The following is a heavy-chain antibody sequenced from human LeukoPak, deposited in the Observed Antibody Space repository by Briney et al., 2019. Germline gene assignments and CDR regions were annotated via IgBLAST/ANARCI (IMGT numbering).Heavy chain of an antibody. J-gene: IGHJ6*03. CDR3: ARDVVTTNYYYYYMDV. CDR2: ISSSSSYI. D-gene: IGHD2-21*02. CDR1: GFIFSTYS. V-gene: IGHV3-21*01. Sequence: GGSLRLSCAASGFIFSTYSMNWVRQAPGKGLEWVSSISSSSSYIYYADSVKGRFTISRDNAKNSLYLQMNSLRAEDTAVYYCARDVVTTNYYYYYMDVWGKGTTVTISS.